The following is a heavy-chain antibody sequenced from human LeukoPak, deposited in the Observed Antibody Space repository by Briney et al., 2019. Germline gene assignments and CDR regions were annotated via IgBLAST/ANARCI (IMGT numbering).Heavy chain of an antibody. D-gene: IGHD6-19*01. J-gene: IGHJ4*02. Sequence: SETLSLTCAVYGGSFTNYYWSWIRQPPGKGLEWIGEINHSGSTNYNPSLKSRVTISVDTSKNQFSLKLSSVTAADTAVYYCARLNGQWLVRGGYYFDYWGQGTLVTVSS. CDR3: ARLNGQWLVRGGYYFDY. V-gene: IGHV4-34*01. CDR2: INHSGST. CDR1: GGSFTNYY.